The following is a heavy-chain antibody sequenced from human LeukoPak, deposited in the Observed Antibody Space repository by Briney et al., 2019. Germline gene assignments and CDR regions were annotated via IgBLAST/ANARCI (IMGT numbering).Heavy chain of an antibody. J-gene: IGHJ5*02. Sequence: GRSLRLSCAASGFTFDDYAMHWVRQAPGKGLEWVSSISGSGGSTKYADSVKGRFTISRDISKNTLFLQMNSLRAEDTAVYYCAKDAYYDFWSGSPGFDPWGQGTLVTVSS. CDR3: AKDAYYDFWSGSPGFDP. CDR1: GFTFDDYA. D-gene: IGHD3-3*01. V-gene: IGHV3-23*01. CDR2: ISGSGGST.